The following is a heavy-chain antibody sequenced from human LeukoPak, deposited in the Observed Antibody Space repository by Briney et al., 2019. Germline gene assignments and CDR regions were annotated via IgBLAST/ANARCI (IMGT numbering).Heavy chain of an antibody. CDR3: ARGRGVLAAPGRFDS. CDR2: IRNDGSNK. J-gene: IGHJ4*02. V-gene: IGHV3-33*01. CDR1: GFTFSSYG. D-gene: IGHD2-2*01. Sequence: GGSLRLSCAASGFTFSSYGMHWVRQAPGKGLEWVAVIRNDGSNKYYADSVKGRVTISRDNSKNTLYLQMNSLRAEDTAVYYCARGRGVLAAPGRFDSWGQGTLVTVSS.